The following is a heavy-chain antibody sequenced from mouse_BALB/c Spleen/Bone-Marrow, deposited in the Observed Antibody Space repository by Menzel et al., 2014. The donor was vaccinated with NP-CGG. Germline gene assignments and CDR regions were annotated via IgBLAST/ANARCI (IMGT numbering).Heavy chain of an antibody. J-gene: IGHJ3*01. V-gene: IGHV1-67*01. D-gene: IGHD2-14*01. CDR1: SYTFTDYA. Sequence: VQVVESGPELVRPGVSVKISCKGSSYTFTDYAMHWVKQSHAKSLEWIGVISTYYGNASYNQKFKGKATMTVDKSSSTAYMELARLTSEDSAVYYCTRGGRYDEVAYWGQGTLVTVSA. CDR2: ISTYYGNA. CDR3: TRGGRYDEVAY.